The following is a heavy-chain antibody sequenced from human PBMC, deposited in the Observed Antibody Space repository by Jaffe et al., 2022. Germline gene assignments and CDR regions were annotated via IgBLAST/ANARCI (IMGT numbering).Heavy chain of an antibody. CDR1: GFTFSNAW. V-gene: IGHV3-15*01. D-gene: IGHD5-12*01. CDR3: TTSVDIVATTHFDY. Sequence: EVQLVESGGGLVKPGGSLRLSCAASGFTFSNAWMSWVRQAPGKGLEWVGRIKSKTDGGTTDYAAPVKGRFTISRDDSKNTLYLQMNSLKTEDTAVYYCTTSVDIVATTHFDYWGQGTLVTVSS. CDR2: IKSKTDGGTT. J-gene: IGHJ4*02.